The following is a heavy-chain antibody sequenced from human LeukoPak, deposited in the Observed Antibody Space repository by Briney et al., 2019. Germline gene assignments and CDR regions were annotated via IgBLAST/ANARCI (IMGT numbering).Heavy chain of an antibody. CDR3: ARDPNGDYIGAFDM. CDR2: IRGGGGSA. D-gene: IGHD4-17*01. J-gene: IGHJ3*02. CDR1: GFTFSAYA. V-gene: IGHV3-23*01. Sequence: GGSLRLSCTASGFTFSAYAMMWVRQAPGKGPEWVSAIRGGGGSAFYADSVKGRFTISRDNSKYTLFLEMNSLRAEDTAVYYCARDPNGDYIGAFDMWGPGTMVTVSS.